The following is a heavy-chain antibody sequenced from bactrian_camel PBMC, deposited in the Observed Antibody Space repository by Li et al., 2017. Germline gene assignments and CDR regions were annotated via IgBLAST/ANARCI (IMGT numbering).Heavy chain of an antibody. Sequence: HVQLVESGGGSVQAGGSLRLSRRASGDTNSRLCMGWFRQAPGNEREEVAYLHTITGSTLYADSVKGRFTISRGNRNVVYLQMDSLKPEDTAMYSCQTSGSSWCLANYWGRGTQVTVS. CDR3: QTSGSSWCLANY. J-gene: IGHJ4*01. CDR1: GDTNSRLC. V-gene: IGHV3S68*01. D-gene: IGHD2*01. CDR2: LHTITGST.